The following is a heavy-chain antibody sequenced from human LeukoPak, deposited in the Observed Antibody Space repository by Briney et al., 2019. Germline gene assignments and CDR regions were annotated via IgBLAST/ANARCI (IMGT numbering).Heavy chain of an antibody. CDR3: AKDTVKVTTIRRVPHYMDV. CDR1: GFTSSSYG. V-gene: IGHV3-30*02. Sequence: GGSLRLSCAAPGFTSSSYGMHWVRQAPGKGLEWVAFIWYDGSNKYYAHSVKGRFTISRDNSKNTLYLQMNSLRAEDTAVYYCAKDTVKVTTIRRVPHYMDVWGKGTTVTISS. D-gene: IGHD5-12*01. CDR2: IWYDGSNK. J-gene: IGHJ6*03.